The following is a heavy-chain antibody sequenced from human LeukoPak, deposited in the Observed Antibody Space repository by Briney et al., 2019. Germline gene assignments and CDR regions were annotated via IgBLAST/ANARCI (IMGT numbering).Heavy chain of an antibody. CDR2: IIPIFGTA. V-gene: IGHV1-69*05. CDR1: GGTFSSYA. Sequence: SVKVSCNASGGTFSSYAISWVRQAPGQGLEWMGGIIPIFGTANYAQKFQGRVTMTRDMSTSTVYMELSSLRSEDTAVYYCACRYSYGQRAFDYWGQGTLVTVSS. D-gene: IGHD5-18*01. CDR3: ACRYSYGQRAFDY. J-gene: IGHJ4*02.